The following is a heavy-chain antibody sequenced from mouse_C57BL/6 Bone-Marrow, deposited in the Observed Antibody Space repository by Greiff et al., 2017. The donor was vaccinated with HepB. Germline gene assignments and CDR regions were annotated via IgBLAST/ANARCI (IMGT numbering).Heavy chain of an antibody. D-gene: IGHD1-1*01. CDR2: IDPEDGET. V-gene: IGHV14-2*01. CDR1: GFNIKDYY. J-gene: IGHJ2*01. Sequence: VQLQQSGAELVKPGASVKLSCTASGFNIKDYYMHWVKQRTEQGLEWIGWIDPEDGETKYAPKFQGKATITADTSSNTAYLQLSSLTSEDTAVYYCARSVRGLLRSPYYFDYWGQGTTLTVSS. CDR3: ARSVRGLLRSPYYFDY.